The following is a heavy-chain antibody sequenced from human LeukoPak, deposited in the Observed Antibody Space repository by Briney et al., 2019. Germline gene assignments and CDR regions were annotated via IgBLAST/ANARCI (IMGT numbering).Heavy chain of an antibody. CDR1: GGSISSYY. CDR3: ARGYSSNWNWFDP. J-gene: IGHJ5*02. D-gene: IGHD6-13*01. Sequence: SETLSLTCTVSGGSISSYYWTWIRQPPGKGLEWIGYIYSSGSTKYNPSLKSRVTISLDTSKNQFSLRLSSVAAADTAEYYCARGYSSNWNWFDPWGQGTLVTVSS. V-gene: IGHV4-59*01. CDR2: IYSSGST.